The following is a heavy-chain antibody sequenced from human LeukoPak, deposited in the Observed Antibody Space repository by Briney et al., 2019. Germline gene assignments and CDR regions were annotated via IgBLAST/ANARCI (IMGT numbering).Heavy chain of an antibody. J-gene: IGHJ5*02. V-gene: IGHV1-2*02. CDR3: ARGVGATDWFDP. D-gene: IGHD1-26*01. CDR1: GYTFTDYY. Sequence: GASVKVSCKASGYTFTDYYMHWVRQAPGQGLEWMGWINPDSGGTNYAQRFQGRVTMTRDTSISTAYMELSRLRSDDTAVYYCARGVGATDWFDPWGQGTLVTVSS. CDR2: INPDSGGT.